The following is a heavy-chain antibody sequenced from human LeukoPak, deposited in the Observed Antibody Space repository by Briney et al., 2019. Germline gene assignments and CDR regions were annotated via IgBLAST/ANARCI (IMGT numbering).Heavy chain of an antibody. CDR2: ISGSGGST. J-gene: IGHJ4*02. V-gene: IGHV3-23*01. Sequence: GGSLRLSCAASGFTFSSYAMSWVRQAPGKGLEWVSAISGSGGSTYYADSVKGRFTISRDNSKNTLYLQMNSLRAEDTAVYYCANPYCSSTSCYGFLDYWGQGTLVTVSS. D-gene: IGHD2-2*01. CDR1: GFTFSSYA. CDR3: ANPYCSSTSCYGFLDY.